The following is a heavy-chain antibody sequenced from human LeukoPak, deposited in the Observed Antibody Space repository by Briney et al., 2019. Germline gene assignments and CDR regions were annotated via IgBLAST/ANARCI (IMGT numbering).Heavy chain of an antibody. V-gene: IGHV3-66*01. Sequence: GGSLRLSCATYGFTVSNKYMTWVRQAPGKGLEWVSVIYSDGGTYYADSVRGRFTISSDNTKNTLYLQMNSLRAEDTAVHYCANPPYSSTREFDYWGQGTLVTVSS. D-gene: IGHD6-13*01. J-gene: IGHJ4*02. CDR2: IYSDGGT. CDR1: GFTVSNKY. CDR3: ANPPYSSTREFDY.